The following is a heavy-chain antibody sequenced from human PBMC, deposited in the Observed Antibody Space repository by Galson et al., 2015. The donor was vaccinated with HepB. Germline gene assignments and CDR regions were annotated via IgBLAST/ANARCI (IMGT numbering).Heavy chain of an antibody. CDR1: GFTFSASG. CDR2: IRNSEAT. CDR3: ARGNPYFFDN. D-gene: IGHD2/OR15-2a*01. J-gene: IGHJ4*02. V-gene: IGHV3-73*01. Sequence: SLRLSCAASGFTFSASGIHWVRQASGKGLEWVGRIRNSEATIYAASVRGRFTISRDNSKNTAYLQMNSLKTEDTAVYYCARGNPYFFDNWGQGTLVTVSS.